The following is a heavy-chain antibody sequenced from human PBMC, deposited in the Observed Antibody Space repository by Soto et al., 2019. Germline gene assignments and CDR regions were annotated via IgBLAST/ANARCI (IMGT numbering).Heavy chain of an antibody. D-gene: IGHD2-2*01. Sequence: QLQLQESGPGLVKPSETLSLTCFVSGDSVSSASYYWGWVRQPPGKGLEWIGSVYYSGSTHYSPSHKSRDHMSVDTSKNEFSLKLNSVTAADTAVYFWERHPTILPLPTYATHYFESWGQGALVTVSS. V-gene: IGHV4-39*01. CDR3: ERHPTILPLPTYATHYFES. CDR2: VYYSGST. CDR1: GDSVSSASYY. J-gene: IGHJ4*02.